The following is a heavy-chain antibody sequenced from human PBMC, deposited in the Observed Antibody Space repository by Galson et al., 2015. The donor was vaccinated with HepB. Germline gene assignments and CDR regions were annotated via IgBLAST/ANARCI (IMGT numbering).Heavy chain of an antibody. J-gene: IGHJ4*02. D-gene: IGHD3-10*01. CDR3: ARRGGGASDPLDY. Sequence: SVKVSCKASGGTFSSYAISWVRQAPGQGLEWMGGIIPIFGKANYAQKFQGRVTITADESTSTAYMELRSLRSEDTAVYYCARRGGGASDPLDYWGQGTLVTVSS. CDR1: GGTFSSYA. CDR2: IIPIFGKA. V-gene: IGHV1-69*13.